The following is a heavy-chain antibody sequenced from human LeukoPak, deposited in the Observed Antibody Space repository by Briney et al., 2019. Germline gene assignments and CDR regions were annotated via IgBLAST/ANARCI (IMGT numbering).Heavy chain of an antibody. CDR1: GFTFSTYW. CDR2: INSEGSST. CDR3: AQGGSEIYYFYHGMDV. J-gene: IGHJ6*02. V-gene: IGHV3-74*01. Sequence: GGSLRLSCAASGFTFSTYWMHWVRQAPGKGLVWVSRINSEGSSTTYADSVKGRFTISRDNSKNTLYLQMNSLRSDDTAVYYCAQGGSEIYYFYHGMDVWGRGTTVTISS. D-gene: IGHD3-10*01.